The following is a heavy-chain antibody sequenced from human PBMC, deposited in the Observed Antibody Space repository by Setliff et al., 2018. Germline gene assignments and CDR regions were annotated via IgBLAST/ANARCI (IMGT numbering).Heavy chain of an antibody. Sequence: SETLSLTCAVYGGSFSGYYWSWIRQPPGKGLEWIGKINHSGSTNYNPSLKSRVTISVDTSKNQFSLKLSSVTAADTAVYYCARKHNFWSGELDYWGQGTLVTVSS. D-gene: IGHD3-3*01. V-gene: IGHV4-34*01. CDR2: INHSGST. CDR1: GGSFSGYY. CDR3: ARKHNFWSGELDY. J-gene: IGHJ4*02.